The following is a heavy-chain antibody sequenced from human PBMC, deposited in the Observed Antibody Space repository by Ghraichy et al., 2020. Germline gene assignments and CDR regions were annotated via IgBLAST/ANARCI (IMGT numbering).Heavy chain of an antibody. V-gene: IGHV4-59*01. CDR3: ARVPSWELLPDY. J-gene: IGHJ4*02. CDR1: GGSISSYY. D-gene: IGHD1-26*01. Sequence: SETLSLTCTVSGGSISSYYWSWIRQPPGKGLEWIGYIYYSGSTNYNPSLKSRVTISVDTSKNQFSLKLSSVTAADTAVYYCARVPSWELLPDYWGQGTLVTVSS. CDR2: IYYSGST.